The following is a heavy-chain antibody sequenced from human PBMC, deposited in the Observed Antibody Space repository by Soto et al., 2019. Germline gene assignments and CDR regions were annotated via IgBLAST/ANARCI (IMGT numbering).Heavy chain of an antibody. CDR2: IFHGGST. V-gene: IGHV4-34*12. CDR1: GGSFSGYF. Sequence: SETLSLTCADYGGSFSGYFWSWIRPPPGKGLEWIGEIFHGGSTNYSPSLKSRVTISVDTSKNQFSLELSSVTAADTAVYYCARPHYDSNTFYYFFDYWGQGTLVTVSS. D-gene: IGHD3-22*01. CDR3: ARPHYDSNTFYYFFDY. J-gene: IGHJ4*02.